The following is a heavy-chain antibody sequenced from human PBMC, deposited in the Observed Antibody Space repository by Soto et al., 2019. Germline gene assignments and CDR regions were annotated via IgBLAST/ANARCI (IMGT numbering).Heavy chain of an antibody. CDR1: GGSISRYY. Sequence: SEALSVTCTVSGGSISRYYWSWIRQPPGKGLEWIGYIYYSGSTNYNPSLKSRVTISVDTSKNQFSLKLSSVTAADTAVYYCARGGYGGYDSYWGQGALVT. CDR2: IYYSGST. D-gene: IGHD5-12*01. J-gene: IGHJ4*02. V-gene: IGHV4-59*01. CDR3: ARGGYGGYDSY.